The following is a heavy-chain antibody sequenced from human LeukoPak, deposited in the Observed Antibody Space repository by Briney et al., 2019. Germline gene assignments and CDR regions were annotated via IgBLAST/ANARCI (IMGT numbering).Heavy chain of an antibody. CDR1: GFTFSSYG. D-gene: IGHD6-13*01. CDR3: AKDDSAAGVDY. V-gene: IGHV3-30*18. Sequence: GGSLRLSCAASGFTFSSYGMHWVRQAPGKGLEWVAVISYDGSNKYYADSVKGRFTISGDNSKNTLYLQMNSLRAEDTAVYYCAKDDSAAGVDYWGQGTLVTVSS. J-gene: IGHJ4*02. CDR2: ISYDGSNK.